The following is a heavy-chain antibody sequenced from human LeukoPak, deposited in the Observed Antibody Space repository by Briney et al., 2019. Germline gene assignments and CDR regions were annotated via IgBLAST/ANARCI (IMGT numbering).Heavy chain of an antibody. CDR2: ISTSSTYI. D-gene: IGHD1-20*01. J-gene: IGHJ4*02. Sequence: GGSLRLSCAASGFTFSDYYMSWIRQAPGKGLEWVSSISTSSTYIYYADSVKGRFTISRDNAKNSLYLQMNSLRAEDTAVYYCARDPPFIIGTTFFDYWGQGTLVTVSS. CDR3: ARDPPFIIGTTFFDY. CDR1: GFTFSDYY. V-gene: IGHV3-11*06.